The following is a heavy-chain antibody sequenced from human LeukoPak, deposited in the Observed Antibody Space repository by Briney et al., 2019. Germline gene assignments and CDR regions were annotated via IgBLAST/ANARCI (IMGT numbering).Heavy chain of an antibody. J-gene: IGHJ4*02. Sequence: RASVKVSCKASGYTFISYGLSWVRQAPGQGLEWMGWISTYNGNTNYAQNVQGRVTMTTDKSTSTAYMELSSLRSEDTAVYYCARDGVESGGRCRLRHWGQGTLVTVSS. CDR1: GYTFISYG. D-gene: IGHD2-15*01. CDR2: ISTYNGNT. V-gene: IGHV1-18*01. CDR3: ARDGVESGGRCRLRH.